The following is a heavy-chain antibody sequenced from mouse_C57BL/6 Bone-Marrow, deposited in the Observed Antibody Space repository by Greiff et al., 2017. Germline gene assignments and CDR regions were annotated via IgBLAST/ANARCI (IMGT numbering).Heavy chain of an antibody. V-gene: IGHV1-15*01. D-gene: IGHD2-4*01. Sequence: QVQLQQSGAELVRPGASVTLSCKASGYTFTDYEMHWVKQTPVHGLEWIGAIDPETGGTAYNQKFKGKAILTADKSSSTAYMELRSLTSEDSAVYYCTRFHYDRYYYAMDYWGQGTSVTVSS. CDR3: TRFHYDRYYYAMDY. J-gene: IGHJ4*01. CDR1: GYTFTDYE. CDR2: IDPETGGT.